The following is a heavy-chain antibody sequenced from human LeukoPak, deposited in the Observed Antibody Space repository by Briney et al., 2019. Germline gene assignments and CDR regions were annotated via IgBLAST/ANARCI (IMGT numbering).Heavy chain of an antibody. V-gene: IGHV3-21*01. CDR2: ISSSSNYI. CDR1: GFTFDDYG. Sequence: GGSLRLSCAASGFTFDDYGMSWVRQAPGKGLEWVSSISSSSNYIYYADSVKGRFTISRDNAKNSLYLQMKSLRAEDTAVYYCARGKTCQNIVTRKTYNWFDPWGQGTLVTVSS. D-gene: IGHD2/OR15-2a*01. CDR3: ARGKTCQNIVTRKTYNWFDP. J-gene: IGHJ5*02.